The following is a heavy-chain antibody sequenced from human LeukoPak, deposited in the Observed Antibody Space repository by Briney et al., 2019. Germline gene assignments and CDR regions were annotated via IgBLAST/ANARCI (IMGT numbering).Heavy chain of an antibody. CDR1: GYTLTELS. V-gene: IGHV1-24*01. Sequence: ASVKVSCKVSGYTLTELSMHWVRQAPGKGLEWMGGFDPEDGETIYAQKFQGRVTMTEDTSTDTAYMELSSLRSEDTAVYFCATIDGHYDSSGYWGQGTLVIVSS. D-gene: IGHD3-22*01. CDR3: ATIDGHYDSSGY. J-gene: IGHJ4*02. CDR2: FDPEDGET.